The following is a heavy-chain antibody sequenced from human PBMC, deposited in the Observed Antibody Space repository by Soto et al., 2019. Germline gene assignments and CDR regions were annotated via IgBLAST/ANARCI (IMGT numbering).Heavy chain of an antibody. CDR2: INPSGGST. D-gene: IGHD3-10*01. V-gene: IGHV1-46*01. CDR1: GYTFTSYY. J-gene: IGHJ6*02. Sequence: ASVKVSCKASGYTFTSYYMHWVRQAPGQGLEWMGIINPSGGSTSYAQKFQGRVTMTRDTSTSTVYMELSSLRSEDTAVYYCARGSGSYYPLEYYYYGMDVWGQGTTVTASS. CDR3: ARGSGSYYPLEYYYYGMDV.